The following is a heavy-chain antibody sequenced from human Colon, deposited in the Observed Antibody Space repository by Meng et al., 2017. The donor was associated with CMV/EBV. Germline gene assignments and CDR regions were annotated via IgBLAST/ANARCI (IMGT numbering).Heavy chain of an antibody. CDR1: GFTFSSHA. CDR3: ARGYGPAAIIDF. CDR2: ISASGATT. V-gene: IGHV3-23*01. D-gene: IGHD2-2*01. Sequence: GESLKISCAASGFTFSSHAMTWVRQDPGKGLEWVSAISASGATTYYADSVRGRFTISRDNSKNSLSLQMNNLRGEDAAVHYCARGYGPAAIIDFWGQGTLVTVSS. J-gene: IGHJ4*02.